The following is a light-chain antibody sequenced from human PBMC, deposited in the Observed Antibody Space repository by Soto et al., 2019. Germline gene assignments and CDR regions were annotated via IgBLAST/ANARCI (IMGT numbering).Light chain of an antibody. CDR1: QGIRND. CDR2: AAS. V-gene: IGKV1-6*01. CDR3: LQYYTYPLT. J-gene: IGKJ4*01. Sequence: AIQMTQSPSSLSASVGDRVTITCRASQGIRNDLAWYQQKPGKAPKLLIYAASNLQSGVPSRFSGSGNVTDFALTISSLQPEDFATYYSLQYYTYPLTFGGGTKLDIK.